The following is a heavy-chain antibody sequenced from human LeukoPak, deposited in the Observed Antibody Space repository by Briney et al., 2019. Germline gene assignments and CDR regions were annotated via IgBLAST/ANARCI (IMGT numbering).Heavy chain of an antibody. J-gene: IGHJ3*02. V-gene: IGHV4-61*02. D-gene: IGHD6-19*01. CDR2: IYTSGNT. Sequence: SQTLSLTCTVSGDSISSDNYFWSWIRQPAGKGLEWIGRIYTSGNTNYNPSLKSRVTMSVDTSKNQFSLKLSSVTAADTAVYYCARASSSGWYRDAFDIWGQGTMVTVSS. CDR1: GDSISSDNYF. CDR3: ARASSSGWYRDAFDI.